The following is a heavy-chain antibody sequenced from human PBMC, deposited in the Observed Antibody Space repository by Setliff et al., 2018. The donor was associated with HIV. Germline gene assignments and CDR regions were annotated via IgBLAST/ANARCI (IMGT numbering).Heavy chain of an antibody. V-gene: IGHV3-49*03. Sequence: GGSLRLSCTASGFRFGDYAMSWFRQAPGKGPEWVGFIRSKAYGGTKEYAVSVKGRFTISRDDSKSIAYLQMNSLKTEDTAVYYCTTKPPAADFQHWGQGTLVTVSS. D-gene: IGHD2-2*01. J-gene: IGHJ1*01. CDR3: TTKPPAADFQH. CDR1: GFRFGDYA. CDR2: IRSKAYGGTK.